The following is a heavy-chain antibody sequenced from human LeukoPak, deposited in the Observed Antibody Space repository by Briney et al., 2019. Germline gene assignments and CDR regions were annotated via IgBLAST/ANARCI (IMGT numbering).Heavy chain of an antibody. V-gene: IGHV4-38-2*02. CDR2: IYHSGST. D-gene: IGHD6-13*01. Sequence: SETLSLTCTVSGYSISSGYYWGWIRQPPGKGLEWIGSIYHSGSTYYNPSLKSRVTISVDTSKNQFSLKLTSVTAADTAVYFCAREGEAAAGAFDNWGQGTLVTVSA. J-gene: IGHJ4*02. CDR1: GYSISSGYY. CDR3: AREGEAAAGAFDN.